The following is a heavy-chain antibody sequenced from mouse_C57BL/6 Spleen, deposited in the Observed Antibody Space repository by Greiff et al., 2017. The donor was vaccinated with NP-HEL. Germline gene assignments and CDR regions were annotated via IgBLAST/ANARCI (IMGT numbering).Heavy chain of an antibody. CDR1: GYAFSSYW. V-gene: IGHV1-80*01. Sequence: QVQLQQSGAELVKPGASVKISCKASGYAFSSYWMNWVKQRPGKGLEWIGQIYPGDGDTNYNGKFKGKATLTADKSSSTAYMQLSSLTSEDSAVYFCARRTAQATWWCAYWGQGTLVTVSA. J-gene: IGHJ3*01. D-gene: IGHD3-2*02. CDR3: ARRTAQATWWCAY. CDR2: IYPGDGDT.